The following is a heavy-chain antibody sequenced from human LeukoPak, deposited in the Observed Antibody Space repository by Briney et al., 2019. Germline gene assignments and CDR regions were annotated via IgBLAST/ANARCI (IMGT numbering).Heavy chain of an antibody. D-gene: IGHD2-15*01. CDR1: GGSFSSEA. V-gene: IGHV1-69*05. J-gene: IGHJ4*02. CDR3: GRKAGDCGGGSCNSIDY. Sequence: SVKVSCKAFGGSFSSEAISWVRQAPGQGLEWMGGIIPIFGTANYAQKFQGRVTITTDESTSTAYMEVSSLRSEDTAVYYCGRKAGDCGGGSCNSIDYWGQGTLVTVSS. CDR2: IIPIFGTA.